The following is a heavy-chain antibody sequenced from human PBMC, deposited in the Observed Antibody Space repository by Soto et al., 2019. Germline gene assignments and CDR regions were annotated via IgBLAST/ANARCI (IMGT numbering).Heavy chain of an antibody. CDR3: ARPAATVIFYSGMDV. CDR2: ISFDGSNE. D-gene: IGHD4-17*01. CDR1: GLTFSDYA. Sequence: PGGSLRLSCAASGLTFSDYAMHWVRQAPGRGLEWVAIISFDGSNEHYADSVQGRFTISRDNSENTLYLQMNSLRADDTAVYYCARPAATVIFYSGMDVWGQGTTVTV. J-gene: IGHJ6*01. V-gene: IGHV3-30-3*01.